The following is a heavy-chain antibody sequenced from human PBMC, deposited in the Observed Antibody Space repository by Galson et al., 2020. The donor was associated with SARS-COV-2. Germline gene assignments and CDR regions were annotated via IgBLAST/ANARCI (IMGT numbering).Heavy chain of an antibody. CDR3: ARGGFGELWENEDWYFDL. CDR2: IGTAGDP. D-gene: IGHD3-10*01. J-gene: IGHJ2*01. Sequence: PCAASGFTFSSYDMHWVRQATGKGLEWVSAIGTAGDPYYPGSVKGRFTISRENAKNYLYLQMNSLRAGDTAVYYCARGGFGELWENEDWYFDLWGRGTLVTVSS. V-gene: IGHV3-13*05. CDR1: GFTFSSYD.